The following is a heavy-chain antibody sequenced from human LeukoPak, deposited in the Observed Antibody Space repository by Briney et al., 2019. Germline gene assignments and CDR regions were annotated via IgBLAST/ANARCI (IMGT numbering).Heavy chain of an antibody. J-gene: IGHJ5*02. CDR3: AKLVPS. CDR1: GFTFSSST. CDR2: ISGSGDST. Sequence: GGSLRLSCAASGFTFSSSTMSWVRQAPGRGLEWVSSISGSGDSTWYVDSVKGRFTISRDNSKNTLSLQMNSLRAEDTAVYHCAKLVPSWGQGTLVTVSS. V-gene: IGHV3-23*01. D-gene: IGHD6-13*01.